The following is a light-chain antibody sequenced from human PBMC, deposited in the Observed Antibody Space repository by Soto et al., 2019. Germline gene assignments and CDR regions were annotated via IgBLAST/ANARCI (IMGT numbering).Light chain of an antibody. CDR3: QQYYSTPWT. CDR2: WAS. Sequence: DIVMTQSPESLAVSLGERATINCKSSQSVLYSSNNKNYLAWYQQKPGQPPKLPIYWASTRESGVPDRFSGSGSGTDFTLTISSLQAEDVAVYYCQQYYSTPWTFGQGTKVEIK. CDR1: QSVLYSSNNKNY. J-gene: IGKJ1*01. V-gene: IGKV4-1*01.